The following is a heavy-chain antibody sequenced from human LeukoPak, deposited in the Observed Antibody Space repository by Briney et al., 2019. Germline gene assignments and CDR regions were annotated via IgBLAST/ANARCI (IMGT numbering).Heavy chain of an antibody. CDR3: ARLYRGYSGYDYDYFDY. J-gene: IGHJ4*02. CDR2: IYHSGST. V-gene: IGHV4-38-2*02. D-gene: IGHD5-12*01. Sequence: SETLSLTCTVSGYSISSGYYWGWILQPPGKGLEWIVSIYHSGSTYYNPSLKSQVTMSVDTSKSQFSLKLSSVTAADTAVYYCARLYRGYSGYDYDYFDYWGQGTLVTVSS. CDR1: GYSISSGYY.